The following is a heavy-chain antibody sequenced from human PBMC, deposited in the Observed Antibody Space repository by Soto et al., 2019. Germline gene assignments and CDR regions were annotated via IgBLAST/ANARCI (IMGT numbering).Heavy chain of an antibody. CDR1: GFSFSHYW. J-gene: IGHJ6*02. D-gene: IGHD6-19*01. Sequence: PGGSLRLSCAASGFSFSHYWMHWVRQAPGKGLEWVAVIWYDGSNKYYADSVKGRFTISRDNSKNTLYLQMNSLRAEDTAVYYCARGNLEGQWLDYHYYYGMDVWGQGTTVTVSS. V-gene: IGHV3-33*08. CDR2: IWYDGSNK. CDR3: ARGNLEGQWLDYHYYYGMDV.